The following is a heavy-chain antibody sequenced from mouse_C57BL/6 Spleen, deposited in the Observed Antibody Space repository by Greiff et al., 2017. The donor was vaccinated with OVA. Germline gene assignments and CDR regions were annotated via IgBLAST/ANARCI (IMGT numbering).Heavy chain of an antibody. Sequence: VQLQQSGAELVKPGASVKISCKASGYAFSSYWMNWVKQRPGKGLEWIGQIYPGDGDTNYNGKFKGKATLTADKSSSTAYMQLSSLTSEDSAVYFCARSTAVSSYAGYWGQGTTLTVSS. CDR1: GYAFSSYW. J-gene: IGHJ2*01. V-gene: IGHV1-80*01. D-gene: IGHD1-1*01. CDR3: ARSTAVSSYAGY. CDR2: IYPGDGDT.